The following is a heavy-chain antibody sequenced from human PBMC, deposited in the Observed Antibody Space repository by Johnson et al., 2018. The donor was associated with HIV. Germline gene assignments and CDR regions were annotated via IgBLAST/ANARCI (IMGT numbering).Heavy chain of an antibody. J-gene: IGHJ3*02. CDR1: GFTFSSYW. CDR2: IKQDGSEK. CDR3: ARDGGYCSSTSCFRHWASAFDI. D-gene: IGHD2-2*01. V-gene: IGHV3-7*01. Sequence: MQLVEYGGGLVQPGGSLRLSCAASGFTFSSYWMSWVRQAPGKGLEWVANIKQDGSEKYYVDSVKGRFTISRDNAKNSLYLQMNSLRAEDTAVYYCARDGGYCSSTSCFRHWASAFDIWGQGTMVTVSS.